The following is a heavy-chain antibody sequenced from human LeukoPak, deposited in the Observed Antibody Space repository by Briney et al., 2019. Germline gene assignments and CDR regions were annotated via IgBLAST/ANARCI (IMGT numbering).Heavy chain of an antibody. CDR1: VDSASSSTAA. CDR3: ARYTTGWYLDY. V-gene: IGHV6-1*01. J-gene: IGHJ4*02. CDR2: TYYRSTWYT. Sequence: SQTLSLSRAISVDSASSSTAAWNWVRQSPSSGLEWLGRTYYRSTWYTDYAVSVRSRININPDTSKNQFSLQQNSVTPEDTAVYYCARYTTGWYLDYCGAGTLVTVSS. D-gene: IGHD6-19*01.